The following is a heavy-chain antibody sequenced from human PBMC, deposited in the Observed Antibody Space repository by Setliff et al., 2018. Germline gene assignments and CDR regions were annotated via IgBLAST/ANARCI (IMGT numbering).Heavy chain of an antibody. CDR2: IRHDGSNE. D-gene: IGHD3-22*01. CDR1: GFASSMYG. V-gene: IGHV3-30*02. CDR3: AKDTHYYASSGYYCFDY. Sequence: PGESLKISCAASGFASSMYGVHWVRQAPGKGLEWVAYIRHDGSNENYADSVKGRFTISRDNSRNTLFLQMNSLRAEDTGVYHCAKDTHYYASSGYYCFDYWGQGTLVTVSS. J-gene: IGHJ4*02.